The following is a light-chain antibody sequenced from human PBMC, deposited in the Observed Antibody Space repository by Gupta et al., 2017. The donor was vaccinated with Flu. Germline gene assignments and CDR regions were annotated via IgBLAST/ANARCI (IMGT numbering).Light chain of an antibody. J-gene: IGKJ2*02. CDR2: KVS. V-gene: IGKV2-30*02. CDR1: QRRVHSNGNTY. Sequence: VTIGKPASISCRSSQRRVHSNGNTYLHWFQQRPGQAPRRLIYKVSNRDYGVPDRFSGSGSGTEFTLEISRGEADDVGVYYCMQGTSWPCAFGQGTXMEI. CDR3: MQGTSWPCA.